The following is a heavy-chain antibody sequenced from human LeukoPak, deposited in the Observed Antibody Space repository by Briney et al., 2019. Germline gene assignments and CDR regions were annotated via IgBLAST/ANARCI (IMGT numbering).Heavy chain of an antibody. CDR2: IYYSGST. Sequence: SETLSLTCTVSGGSISSSSYYWGWIRQPPGKGLEWIGSIYYSGSTYYNPSLKSRVTISVDTSKNQFSLKLSSVTAADTAVYYCARQYDLWSGYPPGYWGQGTLVTVSS. CDR1: GGSISSSSYY. CDR3: ARQYDLWSGYPPGY. J-gene: IGHJ4*02. V-gene: IGHV4-39*01. D-gene: IGHD3-3*01.